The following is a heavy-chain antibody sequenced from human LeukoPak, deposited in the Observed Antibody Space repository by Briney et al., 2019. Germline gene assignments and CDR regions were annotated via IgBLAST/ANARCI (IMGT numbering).Heavy chain of an antibody. CDR2: ITTTDTTK. Sequence: GGSLRLSCAASGFTFSSYEMNWVRQGPGKGLEWISYITTTDTTKYYTDSVKGRFTISRGNAKNSLYLQMHSLRAEDTAVYYCARGGFVFDIWGQGTVVTVSS. D-gene: IGHD3-10*01. CDR1: GFTFSSYE. J-gene: IGHJ3*02. CDR3: ARGGFVFDI. V-gene: IGHV3-48*03.